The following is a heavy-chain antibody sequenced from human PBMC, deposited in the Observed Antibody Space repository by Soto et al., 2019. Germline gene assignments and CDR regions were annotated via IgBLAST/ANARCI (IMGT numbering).Heavy chain of an antibody. Sequence: EVQLVESGGGLVQPGRSLRISCVASGFTFDDYAMHWVRQVPGKGLEWVSGINWNRGSIGYGDSVKGRFAISRDNAKNSLHLQMNSLSAEDTAFYYCVKDESINWYSGHFRHWGQGTLVTVSS. J-gene: IGHJ1*01. CDR1: GFTFDDYA. CDR3: VKDESINWYSGHFRH. CDR2: INWNRGSI. D-gene: IGHD6-13*01. V-gene: IGHV3-9*01.